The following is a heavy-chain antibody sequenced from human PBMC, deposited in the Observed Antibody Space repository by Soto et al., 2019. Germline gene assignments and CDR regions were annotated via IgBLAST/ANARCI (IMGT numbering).Heavy chain of an antibody. Sequence: SETLSLTCAVYGGSFSGYYWSWIRQPPGKGLEWIGEINHSGSTNYNPSLKSRVTISVDTSKNQFSLKLSSVTAADTAVYYCARGAPLSGYHLRRYFQHWGQGTLVTVSS. CDR3: ARGAPLSGYHLRRYFQH. D-gene: IGHD3-22*01. CDR2: INHSGST. CDR1: GGSFSGYY. J-gene: IGHJ1*01. V-gene: IGHV4-34*01.